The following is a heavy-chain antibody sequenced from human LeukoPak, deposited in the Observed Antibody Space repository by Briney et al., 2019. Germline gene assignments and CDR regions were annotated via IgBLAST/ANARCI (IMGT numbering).Heavy chain of an antibody. J-gene: IGHJ4*02. D-gene: IGHD1-26*01. V-gene: IGHV3-73*01. CDR3: RSVGAIAY. CDR1: RFTFSGSA. Sequence: GGSLRLSCAASRFTFSGSAMHWVRQASEKGLEWVGRIRSKANSYATAYAASVKGRFTISRDDSKNTAYLQMNSLKTEDTAVYYCRSVGAIAYWGQGTLVTVSS. CDR2: IRSKANSYAT.